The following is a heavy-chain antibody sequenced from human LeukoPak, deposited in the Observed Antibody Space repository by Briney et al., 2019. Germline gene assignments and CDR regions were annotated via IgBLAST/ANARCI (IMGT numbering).Heavy chain of an antibody. CDR3: AKDFDGYSYGILDT. CDR1: GFTFSIYG. D-gene: IGHD5-18*01. Sequence: PGGSLRLSCAASGFTFSIYGMHWVRQAPGKGLEWVAFTRNDGKNKYYGDSVKGRITISRDNSQNTLYLQVNSLRAEDTAVYYCAKDFDGYSYGILDTWGQGTPVTVSS. J-gene: IGHJ5*02. V-gene: IGHV3-30*02. CDR2: TRNDGKNK.